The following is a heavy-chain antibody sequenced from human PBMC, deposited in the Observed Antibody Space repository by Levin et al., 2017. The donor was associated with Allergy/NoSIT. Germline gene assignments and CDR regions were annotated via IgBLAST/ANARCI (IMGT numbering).Heavy chain of an antibody. Sequence: SQTLSLTCTASGGSISSSSYYWGWIRQSPGKGLEWIGSINYSGTTYYNPSLKSRVTISADMSNNQFSLKLRSVTAADTAVYYCARVNRLAGRFNWFDPWGQGTLVTVSS. CDR2: INYSGTT. V-gene: IGHV4-39*01. CDR3: ARVNRLAGRFNWFDP. D-gene: IGHD6-19*01. CDR1: GGSISSSSYY. J-gene: IGHJ5*02.